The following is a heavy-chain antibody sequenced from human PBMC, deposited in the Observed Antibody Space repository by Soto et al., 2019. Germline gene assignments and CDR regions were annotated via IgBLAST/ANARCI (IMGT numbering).Heavy chain of an antibody. D-gene: IGHD2-2*01. Sequence: PGESLKISCKGSGYSFTKYWIGWVRQMPGEGLEWMAIIYPGESDTRYSPSFQGQVTTSADKSISTAYLQWSSLKASDTAIYFCARGQVDTRLLDYWGQGTPVTVSS. CDR2: IYPGESDT. CDR3: ARGQVDTRLLDY. V-gene: IGHV5-51*01. CDR1: GYSFTKYW. J-gene: IGHJ4*02.